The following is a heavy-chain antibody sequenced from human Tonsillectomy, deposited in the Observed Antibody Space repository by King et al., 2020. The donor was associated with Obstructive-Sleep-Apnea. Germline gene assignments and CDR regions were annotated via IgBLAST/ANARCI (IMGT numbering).Heavy chain of an antibody. CDR1: GGSISSYY. D-gene: IGHD6-19*01. J-gene: IGHJ6*02. CDR2: IYYSGST. CDR3: ARLYSSGWYAYYYYGMDV. Sequence: QLQESGPGLVKPSETLSLTCTVSGGSISSYYWSWIRQPPGKGLEWIGYIYYSGSTNYNPSLKSRVTISVDTSKNQFSLKLSSVTAADTAVYYCARLYSSGWYAYYYYGMDVWGQGTTVTVSS. V-gene: IGHV4-59*08.